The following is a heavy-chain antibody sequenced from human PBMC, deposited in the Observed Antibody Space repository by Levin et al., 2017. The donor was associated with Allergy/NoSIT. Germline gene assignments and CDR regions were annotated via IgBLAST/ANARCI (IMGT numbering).Heavy chain of an antibody. V-gene: IGHV4-30-2*01. D-gene: IGHD5/OR15-5a*01. CDR1: GGSLSSATYS. J-gene: IGHJ4*02. CDR2: IFHSGST. CDR3: ARVIYPVYFDF. Sequence: SQTLSLTCTVSGGSLSSATYSWSWIRQPPGKGLEWIGYIFHSGSTYYHPSLKSRVTISVDRSKNQFSLKLSSVTAADTAVYYCARVIYPVYFDFWGRGTLVTVSS.